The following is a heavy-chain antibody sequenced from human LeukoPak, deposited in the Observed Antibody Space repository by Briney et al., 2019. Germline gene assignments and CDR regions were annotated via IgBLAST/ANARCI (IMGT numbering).Heavy chain of an antibody. CDR2: IYSGGIT. Sequence: GGSLRLSCAASGFTFSSYAMHWVRQAPGKGLEWVSVIYSGGITYSADSVKGRFTISRDKSKNTVYLQMNSLRAEDTAVYYCARAPSYDYGMDVWGPGTTVTVSS. CDR3: ARAPSYDYGMDV. CDR1: GFTFSSYA. J-gene: IGHJ6*02. D-gene: IGHD2/OR15-2a*01. V-gene: IGHV3-53*01.